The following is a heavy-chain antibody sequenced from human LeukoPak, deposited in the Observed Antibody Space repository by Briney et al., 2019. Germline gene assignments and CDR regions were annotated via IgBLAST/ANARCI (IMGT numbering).Heavy chain of an antibody. CDR2: IYYSGTA. CDR1: GGSIRSSSGYY. D-gene: IGHD1-14*01. Sequence: SETLSLTCTVSGGSIRSSSGYYWGWIRQPPGKGLEWIASIYYSGTAYYNPSLKSRVTIDVDTSKNQFSLKLSSVTAADTAVYYCARINPLARAFDIWGQGTMVTVSS. CDR3: ARINPLARAFDI. J-gene: IGHJ3*02. V-gene: IGHV4-39*01.